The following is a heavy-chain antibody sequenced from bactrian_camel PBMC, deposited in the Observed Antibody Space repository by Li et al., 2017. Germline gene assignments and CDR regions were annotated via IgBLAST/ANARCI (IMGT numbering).Heavy chain of an antibody. CDR1: GYTVTAYC. V-gene: IGHV3S55*01. D-gene: IGHD4*01. Sequence: VQLVESGGGSVQAGGSLTLSCLASGYTVTAYCMGWFRQAPGKEREGVATIVGTKITSYADSVKGRFNISKDDAKNTLYLVMNSLKPEDTAMYYCGADLLCSDYTFAYWGQGTQVTVSS. CDR2: IVGTKIT. J-gene: IGHJ4*01. CDR3: GADLLCSDYTFAY.